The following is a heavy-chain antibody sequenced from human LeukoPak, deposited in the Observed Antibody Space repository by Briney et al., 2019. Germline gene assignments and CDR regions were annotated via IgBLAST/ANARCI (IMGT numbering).Heavy chain of an antibody. CDR3: ARANSYYDILTGYTTDYYFDY. V-gene: IGHV3-21*01. Sequence: PGGSLRLSCAASGFTFSSYSMNWVRQAPGKGLEWVSSISSSSSYIYYADSVKGRFTISRDNAKNSLYLQMNSLRAEDTTVYYCARANSYYDILTGYTTDYYFDYWGQGTLVTVSS. J-gene: IGHJ4*02. D-gene: IGHD3-9*01. CDR1: GFTFSSYS. CDR2: ISSSSSYI.